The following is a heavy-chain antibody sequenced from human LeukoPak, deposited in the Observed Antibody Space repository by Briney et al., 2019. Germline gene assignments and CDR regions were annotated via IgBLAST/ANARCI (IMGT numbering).Heavy chain of an antibody. CDR3: YCRDGYNWVDY. J-gene: IGHJ4*02. Sequence: GESLKISCKGSGYSFTSYWIGWVRQMPGKGLEWMGIIYPGDSDTGYSPSFQGQVTISADKSISTAYLQWSSPKASDTAMYYCYCRDGYNWVDYWGQGTLVTVSS. CDR1: GYSFTSYW. D-gene: IGHD5-24*01. CDR2: IYPGDSDT. V-gene: IGHV5-51*01.